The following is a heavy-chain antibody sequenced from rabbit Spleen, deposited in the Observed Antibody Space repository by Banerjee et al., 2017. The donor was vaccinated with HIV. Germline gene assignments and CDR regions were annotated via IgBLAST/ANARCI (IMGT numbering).Heavy chain of an antibody. D-gene: IGHD7-1*01. CDR1: GFTLSSYY. Sequence: QLEESAGGLVQPGGSLKLSCKASGFTLSSYYMNWVRQAPGKGLEWIGYIDPVFGITCYANWVNGRFSISRENAQNTVFLQMTSLTAADTATYFCARGLSYDFSDGGYGIGFHLWGPGTLVTVS. CDR2: IDPVFGIT. J-gene: IGHJ4*01. V-gene: IGHV1S7*01. CDR3: ARGLSYDFSDGGYGIGFHL.